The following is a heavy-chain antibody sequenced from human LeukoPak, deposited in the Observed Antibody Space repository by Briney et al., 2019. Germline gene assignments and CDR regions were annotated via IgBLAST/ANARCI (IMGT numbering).Heavy chain of an antibody. CDR3: ARDKGLVPAAIGPFDP. CDR1: GYTFTGYY. CDR2: INPNSGGT. V-gene: IGHV1-2*02. J-gene: IGHJ5*02. D-gene: IGHD2-2*01. Sequence: GASVKVSCKASGYTFTGYYMHWVRQAPGQGLEWMGWINPNSGGTNYAQKFQGRVTMTRDTSISTAYMELSRLRSDDTAVYYCARDKGLVPAAIGPFDPWGQGTLVTVSS.